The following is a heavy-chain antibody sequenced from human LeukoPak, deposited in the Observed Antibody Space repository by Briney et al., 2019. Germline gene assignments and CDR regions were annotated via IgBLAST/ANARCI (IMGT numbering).Heavy chain of an antibody. CDR2: MNPKSGNT. CDR1: GYTFTSYD. J-gene: IGHJ4*02. Sequence: ASVKVSCKASGYTFTSYDINWVRQATGQGLEWMGWMNPKSGNTGYAQKFQGRVTMTRNTSISTAYMELSSLRSEDTAVYYCARGGYSSRVASGAFDYWGQGTLVTVSS. D-gene: IGHD6-13*01. CDR3: ARGGYSSRVASGAFDY. V-gene: IGHV1-8*01.